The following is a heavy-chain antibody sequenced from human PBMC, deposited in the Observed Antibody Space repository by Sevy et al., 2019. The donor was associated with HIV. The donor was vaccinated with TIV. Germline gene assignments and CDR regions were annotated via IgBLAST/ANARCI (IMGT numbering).Heavy chain of an antibody. D-gene: IGHD3-10*01. CDR3: AKSITMVRGYNWFDP. Sequence: GGSLRLSCAASGFTFSDYYMSWIRQAPGKGLEWVSYISSSGSTIYYADSVKGRFTISMDNAKNSLYLQMNSLRAEDTAVYYCAKSITMVRGYNWFDPWGQGTLVTVSS. CDR1: GFTFSDYY. CDR2: ISSSGSTI. J-gene: IGHJ5*02. V-gene: IGHV3-11*01.